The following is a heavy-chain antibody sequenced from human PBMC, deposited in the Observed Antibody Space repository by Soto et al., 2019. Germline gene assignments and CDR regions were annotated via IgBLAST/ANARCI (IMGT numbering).Heavy chain of an antibody. CDR1: GFTFSSYA. CDR2: ISGSGGST. D-gene: IGHD3-3*01. CDR3: ARYPGDYDLWSGYYSYYYYYMDV. J-gene: IGHJ6*03. Sequence: PGGSLRLSCAASGFTFSSYAMSWVRQAPGKGLEWVSAISGSGGSTYYADSVKGRFTISRDNAKNSLYLQMNSLRAEDTAVYYCARYPGDYDLWSGYYSYYYYYMDVWGKGTTVTVSS. V-gene: IGHV3-23*01.